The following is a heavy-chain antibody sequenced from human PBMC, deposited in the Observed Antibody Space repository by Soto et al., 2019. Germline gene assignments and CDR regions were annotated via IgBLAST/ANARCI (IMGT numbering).Heavy chain of an antibody. Sequence: EVQLVESGGGLIEPGGSLRLSCAASGFTFSNAWMSWVRQAPGKGLAWVGRIKSKTDGGTTDYAAPVKGRFTISRDDSKNTLYLQMKSLKTEDTAVYYCTTGPGGPDIVATTNWGYYWGQGTLVTVSS. CDR1: GFTFSNAW. D-gene: IGHD5-12*01. CDR2: IKSKTDGGTT. V-gene: IGHV3-15*01. J-gene: IGHJ4*02. CDR3: TTGPGGPDIVATTNWGYY.